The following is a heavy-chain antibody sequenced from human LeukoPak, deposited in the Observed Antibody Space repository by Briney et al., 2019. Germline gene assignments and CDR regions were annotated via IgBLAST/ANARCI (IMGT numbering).Heavy chain of an antibody. J-gene: IGHJ3*02. D-gene: IGHD5-18*01. V-gene: IGHV1-69*05. CDR1: GGTFSSYA. CDR2: IIPIFGTA. Sequence: ASVKVSCKASGGTFSSYAISWVRQAPGQGLEWMGRIIPIFGTANYAQKFQGRVTMTRNTSISTAYMEQSSLRSEDTAVYYCAKGGYSYGSVRAFDIWGQGTMVTVSS. CDR3: AKGGYSYGSVRAFDI.